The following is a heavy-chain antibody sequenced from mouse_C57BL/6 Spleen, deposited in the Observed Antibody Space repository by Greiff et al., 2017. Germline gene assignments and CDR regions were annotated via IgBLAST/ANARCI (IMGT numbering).Heavy chain of an antibody. CDR1: GYTFTSYW. Sequence: QVQLQQPGAELVKPGASVKMSCKASGYTFTSYWITWVKQRPGQGLEWIGDISPGSGSTNYNEKFKSKATLTVDTSTSTAYMQLSSLTSEDSAVYYCARSGTAQATFAYWGQGTLVTVSA. CDR3: ARSGTAQATFAY. J-gene: IGHJ3*01. V-gene: IGHV1-55*01. D-gene: IGHD3-2*02. CDR2: ISPGSGST.